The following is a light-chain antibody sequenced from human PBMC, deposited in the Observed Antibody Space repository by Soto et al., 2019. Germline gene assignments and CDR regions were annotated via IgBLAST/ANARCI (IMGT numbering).Light chain of an antibody. V-gene: IGKV1-5*01. J-gene: IGKJ1*01. CDR1: QSVSSW. Sequence: DIQMTQSPSTLSASVGDRVTITCRASQSVSSWLAWYQQKPGKAPKLLIYDASYLERGVPSRFSGSGSGTESDLTISRLQPDDLATYYCQQYNSCWTCGQGTKVEI. CDR2: DAS. CDR3: QQYNSCWT.